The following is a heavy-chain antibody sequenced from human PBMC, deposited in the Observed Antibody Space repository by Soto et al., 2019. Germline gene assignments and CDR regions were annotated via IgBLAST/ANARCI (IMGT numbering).Heavy chain of an antibody. D-gene: IGHD5-18*01. CDR1: GGSVSSGSYY. J-gene: IGHJ4*02. V-gene: IGHV4-61*01. CDR3: RGYSYGPFDY. Sequence: SETLSLTCTVPGGSVSSGSYYWSWIRQPPGKGLEWIGYIYYSGSTNYNPSLKSRVTISVDTSKNQFSLKLSSVTAADTAVYYCRGYSYGPFDYWGQGTLVTVSS. CDR2: IYYSGST.